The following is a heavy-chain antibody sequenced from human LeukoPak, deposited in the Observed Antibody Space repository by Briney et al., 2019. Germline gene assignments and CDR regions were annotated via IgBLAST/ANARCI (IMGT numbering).Heavy chain of an antibody. D-gene: IGHD3-9*01. CDR2: ISSSSSYI. V-gene: IGHV3-21*01. Sequence: GGSLRLSCVGSGFTFSSYGMHWVRQAPGKGLEWVSSISSSSSYIYYADSVKGRFTISRDNAKNSLYLQMNSLRAEDTAVYYCARDHAYYDILTGEEGYFDYWGRGTLVTVSS. CDR3: ARDHAYYDILTGEEGYFDY. J-gene: IGHJ4*02. CDR1: GFTFSSYG.